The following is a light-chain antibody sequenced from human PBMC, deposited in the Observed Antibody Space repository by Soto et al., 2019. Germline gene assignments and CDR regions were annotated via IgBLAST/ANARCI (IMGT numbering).Light chain of an antibody. CDR1: QDISEF. J-gene: IGKJ5*01. V-gene: IGKV1-33*01. CDR2: DAS. Sequence: TQSXSYLYACMRDXXXXXXYASQDISEFLNWYQQKXGKAPKFLIYDASXLQTGVPSRFSGRGSGTDFTFTISSLQPDDSGTYYCQQYHNVPLTFGQGTRLEI. CDR3: QQYHNVPLT.